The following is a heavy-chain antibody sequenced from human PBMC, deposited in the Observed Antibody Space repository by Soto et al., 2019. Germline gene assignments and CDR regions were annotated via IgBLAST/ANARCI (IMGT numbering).Heavy chain of an antibody. D-gene: IGHD3-10*01. V-gene: IGHV3-11*06. CDR3: ASYKRDYYGSGSYYFHY. CDR2: ISSSSSYT. CDR1: GFTFSDYY. J-gene: IGHJ4*02. Sequence: QVQLVESGGGLAKPGGSLRLSCAASGFTFSDYYMSWIRQAPGKGLEWVSYISSSSSYTNYADSVKGRFTISRDNAKNSLYLQMISLRAEDTAVYYCASYKRDYYGSGSYYFHYWCKGTLVTVSS.